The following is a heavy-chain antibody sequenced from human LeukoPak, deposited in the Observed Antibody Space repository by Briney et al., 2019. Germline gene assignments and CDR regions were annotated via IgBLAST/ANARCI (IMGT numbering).Heavy chain of an antibody. J-gene: IGHJ5*02. Sequence: GGSLRLSCVASGFTFSNYAMSWVRQAPGKGLELVSGISGSGGSTYYADSVKGRFTISRDNSKNTLYLQMNSLRAEDTAVYYCAKDREVRATDWFDPWGQGTLVTVSS. CDR3: AKDREVRATDWFDP. CDR2: ISGSGGST. CDR1: GFTFSNYA. V-gene: IGHV3-23*01. D-gene: IGHD3-10*01.